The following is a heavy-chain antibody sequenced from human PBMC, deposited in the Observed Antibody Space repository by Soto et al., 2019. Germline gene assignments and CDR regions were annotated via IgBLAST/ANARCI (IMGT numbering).Heavy chain of an antibody. Sequence: GGSLRLSCAASGFIFSNAWMSWIRQAPGKGLEWVGRIKSKTDGGAADYGAAVRGRFTISRDDSKNTMYLQMDSLKTEDTAVYYCATGLSSSSSGWGQGTLVTVSS. CDR2: IKSKTDGGAA. J-gene: IGHJ4*02. V-gene: IGHV3-15*01. CDR3: ATGLSSSSSG. D-gene: IGHD6-6*01. CDR1: GFIFSNAW.